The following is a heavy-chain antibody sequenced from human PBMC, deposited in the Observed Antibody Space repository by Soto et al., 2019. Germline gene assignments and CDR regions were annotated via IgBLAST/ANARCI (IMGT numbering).Heavy chain of an antibody. Sequence: EVQLVESGGALVQPGGSLRLSCAASGFTFSNYAIHWVRQAPGKGLEYVSAASRNAVSTFYANSVKGRFTISRDNSQNRVYLQMGSVTTEDMAVYYCARKWSATTASNWYFDLWGRGTLVTVSS. CDR3: ARKWSATTASNWYFDL. CDR2: ASRNAVST. D-gene: IGHD2-15*01. CDR1: GFTFSNYA. V-gene: IGHV3-64*01. J-gene: IGHJ2*01.